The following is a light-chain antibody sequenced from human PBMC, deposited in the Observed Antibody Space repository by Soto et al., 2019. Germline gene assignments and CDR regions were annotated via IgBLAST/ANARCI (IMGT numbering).Light chain of an antibody. V-gene: IGKV3-20*01. J-gene: IGKJ4*01. CDR2: GSS. Sequence: EIVLTQSPGTLSLSPGERATLSCRASQSVGSKYLAWYQQKPGQAPRLVIPGSSSRATGIPDRFSGSGSGTDFTLTISRLEPEDFAVYYCQYYIFSPPGLTFGGGTRVEIK. CDR1: QSVGSKY. CDR3: QYYIFSPPGLT.